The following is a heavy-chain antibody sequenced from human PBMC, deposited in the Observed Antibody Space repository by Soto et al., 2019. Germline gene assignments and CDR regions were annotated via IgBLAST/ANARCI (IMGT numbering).Heavy chain of an antibody. CDR1: GGTFSSYA. CDR2: IIPIFGTA. CDR3: ARSIVVVVAATPLNYYYYGMDV. J-gene: IGHJ6*02. V-gene: IGHV1-69*01. Sequence: QVQLVQSGAEVKKPGSSVKVSCKASGGTFSSYAISRVRQAPGQGLEWMGGIIPIFGTANYAQKFQGRVTITADESTSTAYMELSSLRSEDTAVYYCARSIVVVVAATPLNYYYYGMDVWGQGTTVTVSS. D-gene: IGHD2-15*01.